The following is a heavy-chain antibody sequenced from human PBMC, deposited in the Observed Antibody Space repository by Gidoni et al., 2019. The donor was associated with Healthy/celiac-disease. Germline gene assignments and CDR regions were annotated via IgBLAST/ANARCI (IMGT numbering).Heavy chain of an antibody. CDR3: ARDHYYDSSGYHNGYFDY. V-gene: IGHV3-33*01. CDR1: GFTFSSSG. CDR2: IWYDGSNK. Sequence: QVQLVESGGGVVQPGRSLRLSCAASGFTFSSSGMHWVRQAPGKGLEWVAVIWYDGSNKYYADSVKGRFTISRDNSKNTLYLQMNSLRAEDTAVYYCARDHYYDSSGYHNGYFDYWGQGTLVTVSS. D-gene: IGHD3-22*01. J-gene: IGHJ4*02.